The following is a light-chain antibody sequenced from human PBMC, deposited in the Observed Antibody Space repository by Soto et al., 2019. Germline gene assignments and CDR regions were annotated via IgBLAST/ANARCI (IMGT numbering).Light chain of an antibody. Sequence: DIQMTQSPSSLSASVGDRVTITCRTSQNIRKYLNWYHQKPGRAPDLLIYTASSLQVGFPSRFSGSGSGTDFSLTISSLQPEDIGTYYCLQDINYPWTFGQGTKVEIK. J-gene: IGKJ1*01. CDR1: QNIRKY. CDR2: TAS. V-gene: IGKV1-39*01. CDR3: LQDINYPWT.